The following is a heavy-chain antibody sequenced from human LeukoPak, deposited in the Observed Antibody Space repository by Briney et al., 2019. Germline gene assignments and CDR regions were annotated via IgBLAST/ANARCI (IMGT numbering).Heavy chain of an antibody. CDR3: ARREYYDGFDY. V-gene: IGHV4-34*01. CDR2: INHSGST. J-gene: IGHJ4*02. D-gene: IGHD3-22*01. Sequence: PSETLSLTCAVYGGSFSGYYWSWIRQPPGKGLEWIGEINHSGSTNYNPSLKSRVTISVDTSKNQFSLKLSSVTAADTAVYYCARREYYDGFDYWGQGTLVTVSS. CDR1: GGSFSGYY.